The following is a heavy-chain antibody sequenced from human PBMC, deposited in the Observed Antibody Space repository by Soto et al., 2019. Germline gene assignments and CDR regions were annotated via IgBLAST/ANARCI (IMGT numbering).Heavy chain of an antibody. D-gene: IGHD6-13*01. CDR2: IWYDGSNK. V-gene: IGHV3-33*01. CDR1: GFTFSSYG. Sequence: GGSLRLSCAASGFTFSSYGMHWVRQAPGKGLEWVAVIWYDGSNKYYADSVKGRFTISRDNSKNTLYLQMNSLRAEDTAVYYCARDSPDIAAAGHNWFDPWGQGTLVTVSS. J-gene: IGHJ5*02. CDR3: ARDSPDIAAAGHNWFDP.